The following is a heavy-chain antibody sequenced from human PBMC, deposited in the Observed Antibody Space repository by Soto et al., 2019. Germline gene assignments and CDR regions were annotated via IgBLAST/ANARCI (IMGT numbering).Heavy chain of an antibody. CDR1: GGSISSADYY. CDR2: FHSSGAT. D-gene: IGHD3-10*01. V-gene: IGHV4-30-4*01. CDR3: ASIWFGDFDY. Sequence: PSETLSLTCTVSGGSISSADYYWSWIRQPPGKGLEWIGYFHSSGATYKDPSFKIRVTISVDTSKNQISLKLDSLTAADTAVYYCASIWFGDFDYWGHGTLVTVS. J-gene: IGHJ4*01.